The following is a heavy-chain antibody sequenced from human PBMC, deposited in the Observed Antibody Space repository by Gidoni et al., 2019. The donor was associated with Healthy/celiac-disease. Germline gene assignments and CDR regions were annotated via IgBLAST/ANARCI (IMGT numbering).Heavy chain of an antibody. Sequence: QLQLQESGPGLVKPSETLSLTCAVSGGSISSSSYYGGWIGQPQGKGLEWIGSIYSSGSTYYNPSLKSRVTISVDTSKNQFSLKLSSVTAADTAVYYCARLGARLDSSPHDWFDPWGQGTLVTVSS. CDR2: IYSSGST. V-gene: IGHV4-39*01. D-gene: IGHD3-22*01. J-gene: IGHJ5*02. CDR1: GGSISSSSYY. CDR3: ARLGARLDSSPHDWFDP.